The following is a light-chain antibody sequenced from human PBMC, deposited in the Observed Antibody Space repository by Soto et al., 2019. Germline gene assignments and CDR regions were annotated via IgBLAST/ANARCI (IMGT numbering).Light chain of an antibody. Sequence: EVLMTQSQGTLSVSPGERVTVSCRASQSIGSKLAWYQQKPGQAPRLLIYGASTRVIGVPDRFSGGRSGTEFTLTISSLQSEDIAVYFCQQYNDWPPYTFGHGTKLEIK. CDR3: QQYNDWPPYT. J-gene: IGKJ2*01. CDR1: QSIGSK. CDR2: GAS. V-gene: IGKV3-15*01.